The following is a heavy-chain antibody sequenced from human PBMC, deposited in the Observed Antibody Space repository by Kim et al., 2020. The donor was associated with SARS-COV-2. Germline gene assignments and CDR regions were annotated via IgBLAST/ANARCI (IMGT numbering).Heavy chain of an antibody. CDR2: ISSSGSTI. CDR3: AREGYGYSSGWYVAY. D-gene: IGHD6-19*01. CDR1: GFTFSSYE. J-gene: IGHJ4*02. V-gene: IGHV3-48*03. Sequence: GGSLRLSCAASGFTFSSYEMNWVRQAPGKGLEWVSYISSSGSTIYYADSVKGRFTISRDNAKNSLYLQMNSLRAEDTAVYYCAREGYGYSSGWYVAYWGQGTLVTVSS.